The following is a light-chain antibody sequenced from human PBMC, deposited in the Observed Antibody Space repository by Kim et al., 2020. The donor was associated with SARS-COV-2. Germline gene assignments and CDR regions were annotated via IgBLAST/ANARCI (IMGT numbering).Light chain of an antibody. CDR1: SSNIGSYNY. Sequence: QSALTQPASVSGSPGQSISISCTGTSSNIGSYNYVSWHQQQPGKAPKLMIYDVNKRPSGISSRFSGSKSGSTASLTISGLQAEDEADYYCSSFTTRSALVFGGGTQLTVL. J-gene: IGLJ3*02. CDR2: DVN. CDR3: SSFTTRSALV. V-gene: IGLV2-14*03.